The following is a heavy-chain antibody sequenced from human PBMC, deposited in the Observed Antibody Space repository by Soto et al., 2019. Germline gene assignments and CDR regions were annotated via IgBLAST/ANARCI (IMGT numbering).Heavy chain of an antibody. CDR3: ARRCSSTSCYVSPPDYYYYYYMDV. V-gene: IGHV4-59*08. CDR2: MYYSGST. Sequence: PSETLSLTCTVSGGSINSYYWSWIRQPPGKGLEWIGYMYYSGSTNYNPSLKSRVTISVDTSKNQFSLKLSSVTAADTAVYYCARRCSSTSCYVSPPDYYYYYYMDVWGKGTTVTVSS. J-gene: IGHJ6*03. D-gene: IGHD2-2*01. CDR1: GGSINSYY.